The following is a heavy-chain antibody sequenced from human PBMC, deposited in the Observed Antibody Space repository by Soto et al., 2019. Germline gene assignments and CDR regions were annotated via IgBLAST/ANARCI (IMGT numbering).Heavy chain of an antibody. CDR3: ARDLRGRGSGRFDP. Sequence: WTWIRQYPGKGLEYIGCIYYSGVTYYNPSLKSRVTISVNTSTNQCSLKLSSVTAADTAMYDCARDLRGRGSGRFDPWGQGTLVTVSS. V-gene: IGHV4-31*02. CDR2: IYYSGVT. D-gene: IGHD3-10*01. J-gene: IGHJ5*02.